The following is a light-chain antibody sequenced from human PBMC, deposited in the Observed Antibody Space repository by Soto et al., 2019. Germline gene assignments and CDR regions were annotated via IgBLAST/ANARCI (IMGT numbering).Light chain of an antibody. CDR2: KNS. Sequence: SYELTQPPSVSVSPGQTARITCSGDTLPRQYPYWYQQKPGQAPVLIINKNSERPSGIPERFSGSTSGTTVTLTISGVQAEDEADYYCQSADSSGAYVLGTGNKVTVL. V-gene: IGLV3-25*02. CDR1: TLPRQY. J-gene: IGLJ1*01. CDR3: QSADSSGAYV.